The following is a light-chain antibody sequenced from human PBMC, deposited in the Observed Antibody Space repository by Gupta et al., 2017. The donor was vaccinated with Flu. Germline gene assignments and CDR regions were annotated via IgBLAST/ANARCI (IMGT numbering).Light chain of an antibody. V-gene: IGKV3-20*01. CDR3: QQYCSTLCT. CDR2: GAS. Sequence: IVLTQSPGTLSLSPGERATLSRRASQSVSSSYLAGYQQKPGQAPRLLIYGASSRATGIPDRFSGSGSGTDFTLTISRLEPEDFSVYYCQQYCSTLCTFGQGTRLEIK. CDR1: QSVSSSY. J-gene: IGKJ5*01.